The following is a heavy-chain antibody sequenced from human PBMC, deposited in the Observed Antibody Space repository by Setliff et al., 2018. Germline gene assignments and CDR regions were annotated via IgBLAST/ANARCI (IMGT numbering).Heavy chain of an antibody. V-gene: IGHV4-34*01. Sequence: SETLSLTCAVYGGSFSGYYWSWIRQPPGKGLEWIGEINHSGSTNYNPSLKSRVTISVDTSKNRFSLKLSSVTAADTAVYYCARGTVQFLEWSYYYYYYMDVWGKGTTVTAP. CDR3: ARGTVQFLEWSYYYYYYMDV. CDR2: INHSGST. CDR1: GGSFSGYY. D-gene: IGHD3-3*01. J-gene: IGHJ6*03.